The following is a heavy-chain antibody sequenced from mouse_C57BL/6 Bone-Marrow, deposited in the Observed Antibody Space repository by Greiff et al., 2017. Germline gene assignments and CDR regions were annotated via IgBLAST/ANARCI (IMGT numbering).Heavy chain of an antibody. CDR1: GFTFSDYG. CDR2: ISSGSSTI. CDR3: ANNYAMDY. J-gene: IGHJ4*01. Sequence: EVQLVESGGGLVKPGGSLKFSCAASGFTFSDYGMHWVRQAPEKGLEWVAYISSGSSTIYYADTVKGRFTISRDNAKNTLFLQMTSLRSEDTAMYYCANNYAMDYWGQGTSVTVSS. V-gene: IGHV5-17*01.